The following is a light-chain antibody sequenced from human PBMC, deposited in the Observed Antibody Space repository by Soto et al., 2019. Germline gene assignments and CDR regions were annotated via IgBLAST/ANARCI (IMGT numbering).Light chain of an antibody. J-gene: IGKJ3*01. V-gene: IGKV3-11*01. CDR2: DAS. CDR1: QSVSSY. CDR3: QQRSNWPAVT. Sequence: EIVLTQSPATLSLSPGERATLSCRASQSVSSYLAWYQQKPGQAPRLLIYDASSRATGIPARFSGSGSGTDFTLTISSLEPEDFAVYYGQQRSNWPAVTFGPGTKVDI.